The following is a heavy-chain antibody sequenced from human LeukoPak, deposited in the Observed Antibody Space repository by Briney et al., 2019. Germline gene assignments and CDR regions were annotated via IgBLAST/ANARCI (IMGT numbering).Heavy chain of an antibody. J-gene: IGHJ4*02. V-gene: IGHV1-46*01. CDR1: GYTFTTYY. CDR2: INPSGGST. D-gene: IGHD6-13*01. CDR3: ARDLVAAAGIFPHL. Sequence: ASVKVSCKASGYTFTTYYMHWVRQAPGQGLEWMGIINPSGGSTSYAQKFQGRVTMTRDMSTSTVYMELNSLRSEDTAVYYCARDLVAAAGIFPHLRGQGTLVTVSS.